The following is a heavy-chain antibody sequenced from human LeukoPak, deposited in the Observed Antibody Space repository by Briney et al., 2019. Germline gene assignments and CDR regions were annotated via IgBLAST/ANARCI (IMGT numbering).Heavy chain of an antibody. CDR3: ARDGVLGYCSSTSCLEVYFDY. Sequence: ASVKVSCKASGYTFTGYYMHWVRQAPGQGLEWMGWINPNSGGTNYAQKFQGRVTMTRDTSISTAYMELSRLRSDDTAVYYCARDGVLGYCSSTSCLEVYFDYWGQGTLVTVSS. CDR2: INPNSGGT. D-gene: IGHD2-2*01. CDR1: GYTFTGYY. V-gene: IGHV1-2*02. J-gene: IGHJ4*02.